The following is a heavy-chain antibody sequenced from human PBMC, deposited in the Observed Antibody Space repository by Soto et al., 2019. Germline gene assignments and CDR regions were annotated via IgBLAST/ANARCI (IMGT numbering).Heavy chain of an antibody. J-gene: IGHJ4*02. CDR3: AREGHDFWSGYYTSPYFDY. V-gene: IGHV3-7*01. D-gene: IGHD3-3*01. CDR1: GFTFSSYW. Sequence: GGSLRLSCAASGFTFSSYWMSWVRQAPGKGLEWVANIKQDGSEKYYVDSVKGRFTISRDNAKNSLYLQMNSLRAEDTAVYYCAREGHDFWSGYYTSPYFDYWGQGTLVTVSS. CDR2: IKQDGSEK.